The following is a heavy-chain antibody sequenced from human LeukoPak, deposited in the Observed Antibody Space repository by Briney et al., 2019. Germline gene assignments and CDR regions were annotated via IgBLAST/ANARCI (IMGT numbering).Heavy chain of an antibody. CDR1: GFTFSSYS. CDR2: ISSSSTHL. D-gene: IGHD1-26*01. V-gene: IGHV3-21*01. Sequence: GGSLRLSCAASGFTFSSYSMNWVRQAPGKGLEWVSSISSSSTHLYHADSVKGRFAISRDNAKNSLYLQMNSLRAEDTAVYYCARDLIVEGTAILGCWGQGTLVTVSS. J-gene: IGHJ4*02. CDR3: ARDLIVEGTAILGC.